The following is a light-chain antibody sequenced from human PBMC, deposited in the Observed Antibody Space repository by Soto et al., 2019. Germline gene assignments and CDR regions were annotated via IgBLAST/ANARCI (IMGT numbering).Light chain of an antibody. V-gene: IGKV3-15*01. Sequence: EIVMTQSPGTLSVSVGERATLSCRASHSVSTNLAWYQQKPGQAPRLLIYGASTRATGIPARFSGSGSGTEFTLTISSLQSEDFAVYYCQQYSNWPPRYTFGQGTKLEIK. J-gene: IGKJ2*01. CDR1: HSVSTN. CDR2: GAS. CDR3: QQYSNWPPRYT.